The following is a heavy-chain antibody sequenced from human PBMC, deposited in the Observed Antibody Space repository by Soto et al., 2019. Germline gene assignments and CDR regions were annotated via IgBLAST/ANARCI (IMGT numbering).Heavy chain of an antibody. CDR1: GGSINSGDSY. Sequence: QVQLQASGPRLVRPSQTLSLTCTVSGGSINSGDSYWNWIRQHPEKGLVWIGYINYRGTTFYNPSLKSRIIISVDTSKNQFSLELSSVTAADTAVYYCARDAPGVAPYWGQGTPVTVSS. V-gene: IGHV4-31*03. D-gene: IGHD2-15*01. J-gene: IGHJ4*02. CDR2: INYRGTT. CDR3: ARDAPGVAPY.